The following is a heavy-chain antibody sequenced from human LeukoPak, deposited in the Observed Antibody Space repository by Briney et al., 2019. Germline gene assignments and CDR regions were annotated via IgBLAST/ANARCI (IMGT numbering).Heavy chain of an antibody. V-gene: IGHV4-38-2*02. J-gene: IGHJ3*02. Sequence: PSETLSLTCTVSGYSISSGYYWGWIRQPPGKGLEWIGSIYHSGSTYYNPSLKSRVTISVDTSKNQSSLKLSSVTAADTAVYYCARGAYYYDSSGYSSDAFDIWGQGTMVTVSS. CDR2: IYHSGST. D-gene: IGHD3-22*01. CDR3: ARGAYYYDSSGYSSDAFDI. CDR1: GYSISSGYY.